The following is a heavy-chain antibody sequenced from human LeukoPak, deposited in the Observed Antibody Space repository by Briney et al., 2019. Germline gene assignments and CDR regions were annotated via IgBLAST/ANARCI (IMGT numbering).Heavy chain of an antibody. D-gene: IGHD3-22*01. CDR3: ARGPYYYDSSGYYFGYFDY. CDR1: GYTFTSYD. V-gene: IGHV1-8*03. CDR2: MNPSSGNT. J-gene: IGHJ4*02. Sequence: ASVKVSCKASGYTFTSYDINWVRQATGQGLEWMGWMNPSSGNTGYAQKFQGRVTITRNTSISTAYMELSSLRSEDTAVYYCARGPYYYDSSGYYFGYFDYWGQGTLVTVSS.